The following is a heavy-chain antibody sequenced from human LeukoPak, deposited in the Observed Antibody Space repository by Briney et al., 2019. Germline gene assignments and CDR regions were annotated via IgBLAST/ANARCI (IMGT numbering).Heavy chain of an antibody. CDR3: AKSVVVITFRFDD. Sequence: GGSLRLSCAASGFTFNTYTMNWVRQAPGKGLEWVSYISGSSGIIDYADSVRGRFTISRDNAKNSLYLQMNSLRAEDTAVYYCAKSVVVITFRFDDWGQGALVTVSS. J-gene: IGHJ4*02. CDR1: GFTFNTYT. D-gene: IGHD2-15*01. CDR2: ISGSSGII. V-gene: IGHV3-48*01.